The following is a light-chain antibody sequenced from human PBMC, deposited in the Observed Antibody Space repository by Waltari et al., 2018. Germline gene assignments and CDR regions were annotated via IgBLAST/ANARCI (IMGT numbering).Light chain of an antibody. Sequence: QTALTQPASVSGSPGQSITISCAGATNNLGTYNLVAWYQQHPDKAPKLIIFEGVKRPSGVSNRFSGSKSGNTASLTISGLQTEDEADYYCCSYRGNSTFVFGGGTKLTVL. CDR3: CSYRGNSTFV. CDR2: EGV. CDR1: TNNLGTYNL. V-gene: IGLV2-23*03. J-gene: IGLJ2*01.